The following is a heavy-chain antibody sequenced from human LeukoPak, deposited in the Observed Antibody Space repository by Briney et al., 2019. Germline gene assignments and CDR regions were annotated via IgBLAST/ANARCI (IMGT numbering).Heavy chain of an antibody. Sequence: SVKVSCKASGGTFSSYAISWVRQAPGQGLEWMGGIIPIFGTANYAQKFQGRVTITADESTSTAYMELGSLRSEDTAVYYCARERGVTDILPDIWGQGTMVTVSS. J-gene: IGHJ3*02. D-gene: IGHD4-23*01. V-gene: IGHV1-69*13. CDR2: IIPIFGTA. CDR3: ARERGVTDILPDI. CDR1: GGTFSSYA.